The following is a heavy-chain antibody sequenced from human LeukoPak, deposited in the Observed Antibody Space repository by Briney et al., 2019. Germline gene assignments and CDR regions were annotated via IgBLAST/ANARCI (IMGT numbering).Heavy chain of an antibody. CDR1: GGSISSYY. V-gene: IGHV4-59*08. Sequence: KSSETLSLTCTVSGGSISSYYWSCIRQPAGKGLEWIGYIYYSGSTNYNPSLKSRVTISVDTSKNQFSLNLSSVTAADTAAYYCARSYSYYYYYYGMDVWGQGTTVTVSS. CDR3: ARSYSYYYYYYGMDV. CDR2: IYYSGST. D-gene: IGHD4-11*01. J-gene: IGHJ6*02.